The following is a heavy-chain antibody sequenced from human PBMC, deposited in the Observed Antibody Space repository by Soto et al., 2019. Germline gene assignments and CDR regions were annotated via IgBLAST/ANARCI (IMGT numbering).Heavy chain of an antibody. J-gene: IGHJ4*02. Sequence: EVQLLESGGGLVQPGGSLRLSCAASGFTFSSYAMSWVRQAPGKGLEWVSDISGSGGSTYYADSVKGRFTISRDNSKDTLYLQMNSLRAEDTAVYYCAKDSVEWDPAPLVYWGQGTLVTVSS. D-gene: IGHD5-18*01. CDR3: AKDSVEWDPAPLVY. V-gene: IGHV3-23*01. CDR2: ISGSGGST. CDR1: GFTFSSYA.